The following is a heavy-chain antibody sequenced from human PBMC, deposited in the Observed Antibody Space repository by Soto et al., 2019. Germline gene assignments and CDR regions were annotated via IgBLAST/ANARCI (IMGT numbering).Heavy chain of an antibody. Sequence: ESGGGLVKPGGSLRLSCAASGFTFSDYYMSWIRQAPGKGLEWVSYISSSGSTIYYADSVKGRFTISRDNAKNSLYLQMNSLRAEDTAVYYCARAAPYSSSWHYYYGMDVWGQGTTVTVSS. CDR2: ISSSGSTI. J-gene: IGHJ6*02. CDR1: GFTFSDYY. CDR3: ARAAPYSSSWHYYYGMDV. D-gene: IGHD6-13*01. V-gene: IGHV3-11*01.